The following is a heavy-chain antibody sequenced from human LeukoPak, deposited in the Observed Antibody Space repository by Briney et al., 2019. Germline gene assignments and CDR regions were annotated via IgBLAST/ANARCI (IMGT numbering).Heavy chain of an antibody. J-gene: IGHJ4*02. CDR3: ARIITSTWYNEFDC. CDR2: INPNGGGT. Sequence: ASVKVSCKASGYTLTDHYLHWLRQDPGQGLESLGWINPNGGGTNFPQKFQGRVTLTIDTSVNTGYMEITKLTSDDTAVYYCARIITSTWYNEFDCWGQGTLVAVSS. D-gene: IGHD1-14*01. V-gene: IGHV1-2*02. CDR1: GYTLTDHY.